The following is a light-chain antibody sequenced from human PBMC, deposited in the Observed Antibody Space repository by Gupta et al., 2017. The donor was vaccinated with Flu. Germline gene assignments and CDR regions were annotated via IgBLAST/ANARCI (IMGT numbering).Light chain of an antibody. CDR2: GAS. V-gene: IGKV3-15*01. CDR1: QSVSSN. Sequence: EIVMTQSPDTLSLSPGERATRSCMASQSVSSNLAWYQHKPGLAPRLLIYGASTRATGIADRFSGSGSGTEFTLTISSLQSEDFAVSYCQQYDDWPPITFGQGTRLDIK. J-gene: IGKJ5*01. CDR3: QQYDDWPPIT.